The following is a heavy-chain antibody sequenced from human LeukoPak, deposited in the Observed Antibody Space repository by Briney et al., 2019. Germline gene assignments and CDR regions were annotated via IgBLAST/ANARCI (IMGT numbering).Heavy chain of an antibody. D-gene: IGHD6-19*01. CDR1: GYTFTSYA. V-gene: IGHV7-4-1*02. J-gene: IGHJ6*02. CDR3: ARDVVGGWYYYYGMDV. CDR2: INTNSWNP. Sequence: ASVKVSCKASGYTFTSYAMNWVRQAPGQGLEWMGWINTNSWNPTYAQGFTGRFVFSLDTSVSTAYLQISSLKAEDTAVYYCARDVVGGWYYYYGMDVWGQGTTVTVSS.